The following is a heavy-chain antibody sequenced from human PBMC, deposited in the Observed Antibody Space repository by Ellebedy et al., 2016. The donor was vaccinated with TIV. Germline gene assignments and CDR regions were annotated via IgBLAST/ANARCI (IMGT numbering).Heavy chain of an antibody. J-gene: IGHJ4*02. CDR3: ARDVQFSPHY. Sequence: GESLKISCAASGFTFSSYWMHWVRQAPGKGLVWVSRINSDGSSTTYADSVKGRFTISRDNAKNTVYLQMNSLRAEDTAVYYCARDVQFSPHYWGQGTLVTVSS. V-gene: IGHV3-74*01. D-gene: IGHD3-10*02. CDR2: INSDGSST. CDR1: GFTFSSYW.